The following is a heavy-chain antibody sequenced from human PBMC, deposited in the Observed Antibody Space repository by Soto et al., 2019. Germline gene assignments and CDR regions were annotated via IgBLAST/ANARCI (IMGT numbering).Heavy chain of an antibody. CDR1: GGSISSSSYY. V-gene: IGHV4-39*01. CDR2: IYYSGST. Sequence: SETLSLTCTVSGGSISSSSYYWGWIRQPPGKGLEWIGSIYYSGSTYYNPSLKSRVTISVDTSKNQFSLKLSSVTAADTAVYYCARGGHYDSSGYEGWFDPWGHGTLVTVSS. D-gene: IGHD3-22*01. J-gene: IGHJ5*02. CDR3: ARGGHYDSSGYEGWFDP.